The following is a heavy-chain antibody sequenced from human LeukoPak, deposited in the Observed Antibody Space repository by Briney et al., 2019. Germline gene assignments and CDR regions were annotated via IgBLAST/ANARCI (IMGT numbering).Heavy chain of an antibody. CDR2: IYHSGST. CDR3: ARISSGWYRPYFDY. J-gene: IGHJ4*02. D-gene: IGHD6-19*01. V-gene: IGHV4-38-2*02. CDR1: GYSISSGYY. Sequence: SGTLSLTCTVSGYSISSGYYWGWIRQPPGKGLEWIGSIYHSGSTYYNPSLKSRVTISVDTSKNQFSLKLSSVTAADTAVYYCARISSGWYRPYFDYWGQGTLVTVSS.